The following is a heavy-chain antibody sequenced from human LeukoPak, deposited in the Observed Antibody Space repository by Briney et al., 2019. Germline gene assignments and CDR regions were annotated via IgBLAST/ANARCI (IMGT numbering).Heavy chain of an antibody. J-gene: IGHJ4*02. CDR3: ASVSSIAARPDYFGY. Sequence: SETLSLTCTVSGGSISSHYWSWIRQPPGKGLEWIGYIYYSGSTNYNPSLKSRVTISVDTSKNQFSLKLSSVTAADTAVYYCASVSSIAARPDYFGYWGQGTLVTVSS. D-gene: IGHD6-6*01. V-gene: IGHV4-59*11. CDR2: IYYSGST. CDR1: GGSISSHY.